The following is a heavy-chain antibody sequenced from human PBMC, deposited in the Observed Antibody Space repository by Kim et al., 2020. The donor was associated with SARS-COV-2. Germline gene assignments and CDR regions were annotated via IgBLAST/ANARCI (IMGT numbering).Heavy chain of an antibody. CDR2: ISSSGSTI. J-gene: IGHJ2*01. CDR3: AKQLGRADWYFDL. Sequence: GGSLRLSCAASGFTFSDYYMSWIRQAPGKGLEWVSYISSSGSTIYYADSVKGRFTISRDNAKNSLYLQMNSLRAEDTAVYYCAKQLGRADWYFDLWGRGTLVTVSS. D-gene: IGHD6-13*01. CDR1: GFTFSDYY. V-gene: IGHV3-11*01.